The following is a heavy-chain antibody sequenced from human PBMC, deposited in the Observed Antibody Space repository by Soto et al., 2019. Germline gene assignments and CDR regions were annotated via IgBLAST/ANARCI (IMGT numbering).Heavy chain of an antibody. V-gene: IGHV4-59*01. CDR3: ARGAVVPAAIDAFDI. J-gene: IGHJ3*02. CDR2: IYYSGST. CDR1: GGSISSYY. D-gene: IGHD2-2*01. Sequence: PSETLSLTCTVSGGSISSYYWSWIRQPPGKGLEWIGYIYYSGSTNYNPSLKSRVTISVDTSKNQFSLKLSSVTAADTAVYYCARGAVVPAAIDAFDIWGQGTMVT.